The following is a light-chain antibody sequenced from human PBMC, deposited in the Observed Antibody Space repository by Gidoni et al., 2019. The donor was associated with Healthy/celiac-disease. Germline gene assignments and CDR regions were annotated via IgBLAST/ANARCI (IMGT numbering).Light chain of an antibody. Sequence: EIVLTHSPGTLSLSPGERATLSCRASQSVSSSYLAWYQQKPGQAPRLLIYGASSRATGIPDRFSGSGSGTDFTLTISRREPEDFAVYYCQQYGSSSYTFGQGTKLEIK. CDR2: GAS. CDR3: QQYGSSSYT. V-gene: IGKV3-20*01. CDR1: QSVSSSY. J-gene: IGKJ2*01.